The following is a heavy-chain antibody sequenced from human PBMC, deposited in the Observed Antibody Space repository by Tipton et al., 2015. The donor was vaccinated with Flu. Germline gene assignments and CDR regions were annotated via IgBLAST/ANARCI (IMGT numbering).Heavy chain of an antibody. Sequence: SLRLSCVASGFTFSTFWMRWVRQAPGKGLEWVANINQDGSEKYYVDSVKGRFTISRDNAKNSLYLQMNSLRAEDTAVYYCAREEGHYYDTSGFFDYWGQGTLVTVSS. V-gene: IGHV3-7*01. J-gene: IGHJ4*02. CDR3: AREEGHYYDTSGFFDY. D-gene: IGHD3-22*01. CDR1: GFTFSTFW. CDR2: INQDGSEK.